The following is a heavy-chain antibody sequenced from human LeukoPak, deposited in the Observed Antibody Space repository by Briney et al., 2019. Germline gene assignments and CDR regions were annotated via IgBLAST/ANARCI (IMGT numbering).Heavy chain of an antibody. CDR1: GFTFANYW. J-gene: IGHJ4*02. V-gene: IGHV3-7*01. CDR2: IKQDGSEK. Sequence: GGSLRLSCAASGFTFANYWMSWVRQAPGKGLEWVANIKQDGSEKKYVDYVKGRFTVSRENAKNSLSLEISSLRAEDTAVYYCARDGRDGQNDFWGQGNLVNVSS. D-gene: IGHD5-24*01. CDR3: ARDGRDGQNDF.